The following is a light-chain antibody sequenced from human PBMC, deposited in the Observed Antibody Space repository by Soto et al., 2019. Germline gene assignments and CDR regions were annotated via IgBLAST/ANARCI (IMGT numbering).Light chain of an antibody. J-gene: IGKJ3*01. CDR3: QQYYTTPFT. CDR1: QSVLSSSNSKDY. V-gene: IGKV4-1*01. CDR2: WAF. Sequence: DIVMTQSPDSLAVSLGERATINCKSSQSVLSSSNSKDYLAWYQQKPRQPPKLLIYWAFTRESGVPDRVSGSGSGTDFSLTISSLHAADVAVYYCQQYYTTPFTFGPGTKVDIK.